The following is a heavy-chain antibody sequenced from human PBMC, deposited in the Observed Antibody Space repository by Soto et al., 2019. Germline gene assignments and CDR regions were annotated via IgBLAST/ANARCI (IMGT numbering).Heavy chain of an antibody. J-gene: IGHJ4*02. D-gene: IGHD6-19*01. V-gene: IGHV3-23*01. CDR3: AKGTRSSAWLLDY. Sequence: GGALRLSCAASGFSFSTYGMSWVRQAPGKGLEWVSGISGRGDSTYNADSVKGRFTISRDNSKSTVYLQMNKLRVEDTAVYYCAKGTRSSAWLLDYWGQGSMVTVSS. CDR2: ISGRGDST. CDR1: GFSFSTYG.